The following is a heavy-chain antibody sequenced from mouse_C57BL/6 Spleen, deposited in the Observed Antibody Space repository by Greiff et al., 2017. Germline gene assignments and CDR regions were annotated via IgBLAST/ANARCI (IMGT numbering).Heavy chain of an antibody. CDR2: IYPGDGDT. CDR3: ARHYGSSYAMDY. Sequence: QVQLQQSGPELEKPGASVKISCKASGYAFSSSWMNWVKQRPGKGLEWIGRIYPGDGDTNYNGKFKGKATLTADKSSSTAYMQLSSLTSEDSAVYFCARHYGSSYAMDYWGQGTSVTVSS. CDR1: GYAFSSSW. J-gene: IGHJ4*01. V-gene: IGHV1-82*01. D-gene: IGHD1-1*01.